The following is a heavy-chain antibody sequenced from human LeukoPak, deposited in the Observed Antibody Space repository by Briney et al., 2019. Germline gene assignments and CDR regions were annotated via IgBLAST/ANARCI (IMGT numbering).Heavy chain of an antibody. CDR3: SRDLGEYYNSSGYSNFFDF. J-gene: IGHJ4*02. D-gene: IGHD3-22*01. CDR2: IIPIFGTA. V-gene: IGHV1-69*05. Sequence: SVKVSCKASGGTFSSYAISWVRQAPGQGLEWMGRIIPIFGTANYAQKFQGRVTITTDESTSTAYMELSSPRSEDTAVYYCSRDLGEYYNSSGYSNFFDFWGQGTLVTVSS. CDR1: GGTFSSYA.